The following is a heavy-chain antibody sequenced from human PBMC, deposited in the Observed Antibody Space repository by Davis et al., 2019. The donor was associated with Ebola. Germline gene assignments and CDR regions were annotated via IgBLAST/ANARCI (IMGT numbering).Heavy chain of an antibody. CDR2: INSDGSST. CDR1: GFTFSSYW. D-gene: IGHD2-2*01. V-gene: IGHV3-74*01. CDR3: AKAIRIVGVVVATLGD. J-gene: IGHJ4*02. Sequence: PGGSLRLSCAASGFTFSSYWMYWVRQAAGKGLVWVSRINSDGSSTNYADSVKGRFTISRDNAKNTLHLQMNSLRAEDTAVYYCAKAIRIVGVVVATLGDWGQGTLVTVSS.